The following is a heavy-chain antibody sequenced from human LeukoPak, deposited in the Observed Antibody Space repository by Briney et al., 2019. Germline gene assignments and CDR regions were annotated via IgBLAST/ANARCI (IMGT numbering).Heavy chain of an antibody. CDR1: GYTFTSYG. Sequence: GASVKVSCKASGYTFTSYGISWVRQAPGQGLEWMGWISAYNGNTNYAQKLQGRVTMTTDTSTSTAYMELRSLRSDDTAVYYCARENDYYDSSGYYYGFDYWGQGTLSPSPQ. D-gene: IGHD3-22*01. CDR3: ARENDYYDSSGYYYGFDY. V-gene: IGHV1-18*01. CDR2: ISAYNGNT. J-gene: IGHJ4*02.